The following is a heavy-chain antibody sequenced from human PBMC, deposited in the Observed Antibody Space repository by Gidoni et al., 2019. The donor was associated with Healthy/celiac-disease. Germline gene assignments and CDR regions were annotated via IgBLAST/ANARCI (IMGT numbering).Heavy chain of an antibody. CDR3: ARQRVVVVPAAIANGMDV. CDR2: IDPSDSYT. CDR1: GYSFTSYW. J-gene: IGHJ6*02. V-gene: IGHV5-10-1*03. D-gene: IGHD2-2*02. Sequence: EVQLVQSGAEVKKPGESLRISCKGSGYSFTSYWISWVRQMPGKGLEWMGRIDPSDSYTNYSPSFQGHVTISADKSISTAYLQWSSLKASDTAMYYCARQRVVVVPAAIANGMDVWGQGTTVTVSS.